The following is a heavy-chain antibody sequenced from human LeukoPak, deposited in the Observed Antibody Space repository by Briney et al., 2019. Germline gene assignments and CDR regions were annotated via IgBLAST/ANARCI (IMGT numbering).Heavy chain of an antibody. CDR1: GGSLSGYY. D-gene: IGHD3-9*01. CDR2: INHSGST. CDR3: AARPADILTGYSALWYFDY. J-gene: IGHJ4*02. V-gene: IGHV4-34*01. Sequence: SETLSLTCAVYGGSLSGYYWSRIRQPPGKGLEWIGEINHSGSTNYNPSLKSRVTISVDTSKNQFSLKLSSVTAADTAVYYCAARPADILTGYSALWYFDYWGQGTLVTVSS.